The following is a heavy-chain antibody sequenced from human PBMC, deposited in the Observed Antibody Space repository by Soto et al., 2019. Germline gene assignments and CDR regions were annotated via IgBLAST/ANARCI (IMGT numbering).Heavy chain of an antibody. V-gene: IGHV1-46*01. CDR1: GYTFTSYY. D-gene: IGHD2-2*01. CDR2: INPSGGST. CDR3: ERDPCRSTAGADNWFDT. Sequence: ASVKVSCKTSGYTFTSYYMHWVRQAPVQWLELMGIINPSGGSTSYAQKLQGRVTMTRDTSTSTVYMELSSLRSEDTAVYYCERDPCRSTAGADNWFDTWGHGTLVPVSS. J-gene: IGHJ5*01.